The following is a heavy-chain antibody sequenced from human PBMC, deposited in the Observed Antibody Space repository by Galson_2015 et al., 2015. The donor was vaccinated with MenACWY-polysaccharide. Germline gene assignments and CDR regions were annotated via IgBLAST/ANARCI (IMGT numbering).Heavy chain of an antibody. CDR1: GYTFTSYY. CDR2: INPSNGET. J-gene: IGHJ4*02. Sequence: SVKVSCKASGYTFTSYYMHWVRQAPGQGLEWMGIINPSNGETRHAQKLQGRVTMTRDTSTSTVYMELSSLRSEDTAVYYCARGAPPQGTRLQEEDSDSRCQGTLVTASS. CDR3: ARGAPPQGTRLQEEDSDS. D-gene: IGHD5-24*01. V-gene: IGHV1-46*01.